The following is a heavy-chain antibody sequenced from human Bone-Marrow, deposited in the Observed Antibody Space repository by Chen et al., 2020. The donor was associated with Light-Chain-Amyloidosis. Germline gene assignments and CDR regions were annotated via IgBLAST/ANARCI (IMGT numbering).Heavy chain of an antibody. CDR1: GYIFTGYY. J-gene: IGHJ4*02. CDR2: INLNSGAT. Sequence: QVQLVQSGAEVKMTGASVKVSCKASGYIFTGYYIHWVRQAPGQGLEWMGWINLNSGATMYSQKIQGRVTMTRDTSISTAYMELSRLRSDDTAVYYCARDKVSTIGNFDYWGQGTLVTVSS. D-gene: IGHD1-1*01. CDR3: ARDKVSTIGNFDY. V-gene: IGHV1-2*02.